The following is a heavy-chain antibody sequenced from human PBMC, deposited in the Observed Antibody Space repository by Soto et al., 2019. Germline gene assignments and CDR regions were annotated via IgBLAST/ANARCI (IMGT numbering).Heavy chain of an antibody. CDR3: ARIYDGDYRLYFDY. CDR1: GGSISSYY. D-gene: IGHD4-17*01. V-gene: IGHV4-59*08. J-gene: IGHJ4*02. Sequence: SETLSLTCTVSGGSISSYYWSWIRQPPWKGLEWIGYIYYSGSTNYNPSLKSRVTISVDTSKNQFSLKLSSVTAADTAVYYCARIYDGDYRLYFDYWGQGTLVTVSS. CDR2: IYYSGST.